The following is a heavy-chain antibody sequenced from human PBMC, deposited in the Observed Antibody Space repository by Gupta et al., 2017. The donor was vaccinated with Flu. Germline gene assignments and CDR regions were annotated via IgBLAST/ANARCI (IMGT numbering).Heavy chain of an antibody. J-gene: IGHJ3*02. CDR3: ARGHSGSNRDAFDI. CDR2: ISSSSSYI. V-gene: IGHV3-21*01. Sequence: EVQLLQSVGGLVKPGGSLRLSCAASGFTFSSYSMNWVRQSPGKGLEWVSSISSSSSYIYYADSVKGRFTISRDNAKNSLYLQMNSLRAEDTAVYYCARGHSGSNRDAFDIWGQGTMVTVSS. D-gene: IGHD1-26*01. CDR1: GFTFSSYS.